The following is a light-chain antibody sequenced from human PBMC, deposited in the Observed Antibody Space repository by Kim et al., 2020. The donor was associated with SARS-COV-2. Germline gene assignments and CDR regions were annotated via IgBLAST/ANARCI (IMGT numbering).Light chain of an antibody. J-gene: IGLJ2*01. CDR3: KSRDSSGNVV. V-gene: IGLV3-19*01. CDR1: SLRSYY. CDR2: GRN. Sequence: SSELTQDTAVSVALGQTVRITCQGDSLRSYYASWYQQKPGQAPVLVIYGRNNRPSGIPDRFSGSTSGNTASLTITGAQAEDEADYYCKSRDSSGNVVFGGGTQLTVL.